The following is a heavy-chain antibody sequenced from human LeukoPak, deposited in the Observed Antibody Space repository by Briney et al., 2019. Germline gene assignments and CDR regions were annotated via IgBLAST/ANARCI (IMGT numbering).Heavy chain of an antibody. CDR3: ASNPHCGGDCYTNDAFDI. CDR2: IIPIFGTA. CDR1: GGTFSSYA. J-gene: IGHJ3*02. D-gene: IGHD2-21*02. Sequence: SVKVSCKASGGTFSSYAISWVRQAPGQGLEWMGGIIPIFGTANYAQKFQGRVTITTDESTSTAYMELSSLRSEDTAAYYCASNPHCGGDCYTNDAFDIWGQGTMVTVSS. V-gene: IGHV1-69*05.